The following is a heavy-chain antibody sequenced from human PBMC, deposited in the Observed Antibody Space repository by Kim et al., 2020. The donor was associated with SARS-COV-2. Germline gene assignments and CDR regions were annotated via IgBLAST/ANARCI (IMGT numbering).Heavy chain of an antibody. CDR1: GGSISSGGYY. J-gene: IGHJ5*02. V-gene: IGHV4-31*03. CDR3: ARGPSEYYHFWSCPNLNWFDP. Sequence: SETLSLTCTVSGGSISSGGYYWSWIRQHPGKGLEWIGYIYYSGSTYYNPSLKSRVTISVDTSKNQFYLKLSPVTAADTAVYYCARGPSEYYHFWSCPNLNWFDPWGQGPLVTVSS. CDR2: IYYSGST. D-gene: IGHD3-3*01.